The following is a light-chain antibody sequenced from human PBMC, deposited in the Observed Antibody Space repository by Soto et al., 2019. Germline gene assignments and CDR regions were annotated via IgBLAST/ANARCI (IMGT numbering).Light chain of an antibody. CDR3: AAWDDSLNGPV. CDR2: YDD. J-gene: IGLJ3*02. CDR1: SSNIGNNA. V-gene: IGLV1-36*01. Sequence: QSVLTQPPSVSDAPRQRVTISCSGSSSNIGNNAVNWYQQLPGKAPKLLIYYDDLLPSGVSDRFSGSKSGTSASLAISGLQSEDEADDYCAAWDDSLNGPVFGGGTKLTVL.